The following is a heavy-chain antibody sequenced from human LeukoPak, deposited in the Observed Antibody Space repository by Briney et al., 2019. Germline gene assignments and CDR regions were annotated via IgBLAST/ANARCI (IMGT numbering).Heavy chain of an antibody. CDR2: INPSGGST. D-gene: IGHD2-2*01. Sequence: VASVKVSCKASGYTFNSYYMHWVRQAPGQGLEWMGIINPSGGSTSYAQKFQGRVTMTRDTSTSTVYMDLSSLRSEDTAVYYCARETSSSAPGPRTFSDYWGQGTLVTVSS. CDR3: ARETSSSAPGPRTFSDY. V-gene: IGHV1-46*02. CDR1: GYTFNSYY. J-gene: IGHJ4*02.